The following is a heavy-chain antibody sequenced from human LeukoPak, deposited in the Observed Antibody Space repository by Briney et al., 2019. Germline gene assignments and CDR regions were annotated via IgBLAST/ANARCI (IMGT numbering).Heavy chain of an antibody. CDR2: ISYSGST. Sequence: PSETLSLTCTVSAGSISGFFWSWIRQPPGKGLEWIGYISYSGSTNYNPSLKSRVTISADTSKNQVSLKLSSVTAAATAVYYCARTYRYGSFPVYHFYMDVWGKGTTVTVSS. V-gene: IGHV4-59*01. D-gene: IGHD5-18*01. CDR3: ARTYRYGSFPVYHFYMDV. CDR1: AGSISGFF. J-gene: IGHJ6*03.